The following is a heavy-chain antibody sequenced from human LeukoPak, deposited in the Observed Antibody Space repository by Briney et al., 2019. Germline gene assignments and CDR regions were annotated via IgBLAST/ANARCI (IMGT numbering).Heavy chain of an antibody. J-gene: IGHJ6*03. D-gene: IGHD5-18*01. CDR3: ARKGGYSYGRGGDYYYYMDV. CDR1: GGSFSGYY. CDR2: IHHSGST. V-gene: IGHV4-34*01. Sequence: PSETLSLTCAVYGGSFSGYYWSWIRQPPGKGLEGVGEIHHSGSTNYNPSLKSRVTISVDTSKNQFSLKLSSVTAADTAVYYCARKGGYSYGRGGDYYYYMDVWGKGTTVTVSS.